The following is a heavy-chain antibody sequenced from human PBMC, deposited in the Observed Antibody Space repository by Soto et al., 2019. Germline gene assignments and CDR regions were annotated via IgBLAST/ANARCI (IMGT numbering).Heavy chain of an antibody. V-gene: IGHV3-23*01. CDR2: ISGSGGST. CDR3: AKTPYCTNGVCYAFWY. D-gene: IGHD2-8*01. CDR1: VFTFSSYA. J-gene: IGHJ4*02. Sequence: HPGGSLRLSGAASVFTFSSYAMSWVRQAPGKGLEWVSAISGSGGSTYYADSVKGRFTISRDNSKNTLYLQMNSLRAEDTAVYYCAKTPYCTNGVCYAFWYWGQGTLVTVS.